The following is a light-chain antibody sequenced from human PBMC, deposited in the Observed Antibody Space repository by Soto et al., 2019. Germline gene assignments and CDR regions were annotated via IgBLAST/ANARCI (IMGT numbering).Light chain of an antibody. CDR3: QQYRTYS. CDR2: HAS. J-gene: IGKJ1*01. Sequence: IQLTQSPTTLPASVGDRVTLTCRASESISNWLAWYQQRPGTAPTLLIYHASIVETAVPSRFSGNGSGTEFTLTISSLQPGDFATYYCQQYRTYSFGQGSRVEIK. CDR1: ESISNW. V-gene: IGKV1-5*01.